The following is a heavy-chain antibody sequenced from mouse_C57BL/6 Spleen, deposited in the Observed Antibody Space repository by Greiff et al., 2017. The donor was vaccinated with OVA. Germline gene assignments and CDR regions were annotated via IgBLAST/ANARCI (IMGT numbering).Heavy chain of an antibody. CDR3: ARNSNYVWFAY. CDR1: GFTFSDYG. CDR2: ISSGSSTI. D-gene: IGHD2-5*01. V-gene: IGHV5-17*01. J-gene: IGHJ3*01. Sequence: EVKLMESGGGLVKPGGSLKLSCAASGFTFSDYGMHWVRQAPEKGLEWVAYISSGSSTIYYADTVKGRFTISRDNAKNTLFLQMTSLRSEDTAMYYCARNSNYVWFAYWGQGTLVTVSA.